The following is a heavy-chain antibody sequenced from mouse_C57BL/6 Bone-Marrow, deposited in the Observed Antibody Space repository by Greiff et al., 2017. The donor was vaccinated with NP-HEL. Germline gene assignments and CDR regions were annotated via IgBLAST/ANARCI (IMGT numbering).Heavy chain of an antibody. Sequence: QVQLQQPGTELVKPGASVKLSCKASGYTFTSYWMHWVKQRPGQGLEWIGNINPSNGGTTYNEKFKSKATLTVDKSSSTAYMQLSSLTSEDSAVYYCARPFYYGYDAWFAYWGQGTLVTVSA. CDR2: INPSNGGT. D-gene: IGHD2-2*01. CDR3: ARPFYYGYDAWFAY. V-gene: IGHV1-53*01. CDR1: GYTFTSYW. J-gene: IGHJ3*01.